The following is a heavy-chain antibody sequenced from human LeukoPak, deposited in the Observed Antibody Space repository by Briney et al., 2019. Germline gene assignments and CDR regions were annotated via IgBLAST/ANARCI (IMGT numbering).Heavy chain of an antibody. CDR1: GGSFSGYY. CDR3: ARVGVGATPFDY. D-gene: IGHD1-26*01. Sequence: SETLSLTCAVYGGSFSGYYWSWIRQPPGKGLEWIGEINHNGSTNYNPSLKSRVTISVDTSKNQFSLKLSSVTAADTAVYYCARVGVGATPFDYWGQGTLVTVSS. V-gene: IGHV4-34*01. J-gene: IGHJ4*02. CDR2: INHNGST.